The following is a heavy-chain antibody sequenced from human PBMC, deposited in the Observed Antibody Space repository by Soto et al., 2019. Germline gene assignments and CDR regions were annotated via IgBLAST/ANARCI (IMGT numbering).Heavy chain of an antibody. CDR1: GGSISSYY. CDR2: IYYSGST. D-gene: IGHD5-12*01. V-gene: IGHV4-59*08. Sequence: SETLSLTCTVSGGSISSYYWSWIRQPPGKGLEWIGYIYYSGSTKYNPSLKSRVTISVDTSKNQFSLKLSSVTAADTAVYYCARASGYGVFPNFDYWGQGTLVTVSS. CDR3: ARASGYGVFPNFDY. J-gene: IGHJ4*02.